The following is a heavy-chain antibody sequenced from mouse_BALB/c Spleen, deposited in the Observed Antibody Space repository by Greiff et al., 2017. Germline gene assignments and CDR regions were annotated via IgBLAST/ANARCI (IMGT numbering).Heavy chain of an antibody. V-gene: IGHV2-2*02. Sequence: VKVVESGPGLVQPSQSLSITCTVSGFSLTSYGVHWVRQSPGKGLEWLGVIWSGGSTDYNAAFISGLSISKDNSKSQVFFKMNSLQANDTAIYYCARNYGNYYAMDYWGQGTSVTVSS. CDR3: ARNYGNYYAMDY. J-gene: IGHJ4*01. CDR1: GFSLTSYG. D-gene: IGHD2-1*01. CDR2: IWSGGST.